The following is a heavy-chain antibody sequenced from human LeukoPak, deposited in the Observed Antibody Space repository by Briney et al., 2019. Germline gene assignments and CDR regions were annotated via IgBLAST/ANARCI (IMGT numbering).Heavy chain of an antibody. Sequence: GSLRLSCAASGFTVSSNYMSWVRQAPGKGLEWIGYIYYSGSSTNYNPSLKSRVTISIDRSKNQFSLKLSSVTAADTAVYYCARQGHRLTLVDYYGMDVWGQGTTVTVSS. J-gene: IGHJ6*02. CDR3: ARQGHRLTLVDYYGMDV. D-gene: IGHD1-26*01. CDR1: GFTVSSNY. V-gene: IGHV4-59*08. CDR2: IYYSGSST.